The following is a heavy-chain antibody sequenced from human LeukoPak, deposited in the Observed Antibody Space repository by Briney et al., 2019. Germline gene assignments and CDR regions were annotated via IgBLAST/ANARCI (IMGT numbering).Heavy chain of an antibody. J-gene: IGHJ1*01. CDR2: ISYDGSNK. Sequence: GGSLRLSCAASGFTFSSYWMHWVRQAPGKGLEWVAVISYDGSNKYYADSVKGRFTISRDNSKNTLYLQMNSLRAEDTAVYYCARGHDYDSSGYKAYFQHWGQGTLVTVSS. CDR1: GFTFSSYW. D-gene: IGHD3-22*01. V-gene: IGHV3-30-3*01. CDR3: ARGHDYDSSGYKAYFQH.